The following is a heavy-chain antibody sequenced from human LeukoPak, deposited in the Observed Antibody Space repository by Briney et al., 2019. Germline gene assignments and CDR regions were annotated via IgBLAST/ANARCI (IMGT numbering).Heavy chain of an antibody. CDR2: IYTSGST. Sequence: SETLSLTCTVSGGSISSGSYYWSWIRQPAGKGLEWIGRIYTSGSTNYNPSLKSRVTISVDTSKNQFSLKLSSVTAADTAVYYCARGYSSSWYFYFDYWGREPWSPSPQ. V-gene: IGHV4-61*02. D-gene: IGHD6-13*01. CDR1: GGSISSGSYY. J-gene: IGHJ4*02. CDR3: ARGYSSSWYFYFDY.